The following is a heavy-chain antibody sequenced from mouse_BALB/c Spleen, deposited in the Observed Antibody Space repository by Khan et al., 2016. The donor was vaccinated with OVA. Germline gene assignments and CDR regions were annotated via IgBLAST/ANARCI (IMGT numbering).Heavy chain of an antibody. D-gene: IGHD2-1*01. CDR1: GYTFTSYW. Sequence: LQQPGSELVRPGASVKLSCTASGYTFTSYWMHWVKQRHGQGLEWIGNIYPGSGSTNYDEMFKSKGTLTVDTSSSTASMHLSSLTTADSAVLYGARGGYYGKSLFAYWGKGTLVTVSA. V-gene: IGHV1S22*01. CDR2: IYPGSGST. J-gene: IGHJ3*01. CDR3: ARGGYYGKSLFAY.